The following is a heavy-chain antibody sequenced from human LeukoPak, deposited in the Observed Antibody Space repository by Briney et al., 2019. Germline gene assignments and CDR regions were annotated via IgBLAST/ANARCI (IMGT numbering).Heavy chain of an antibody. V-gene: IGHV3-53*01. Sequence: GGSLRLSCAASGFIVSRNYMSWVRQAPGKRLEGVSLLYSSGSTYYAASVKGRLTISRDNSNNTLYLQMNSLRAEDTAIYYCARVDLTMIRGVIRQSYFDYWGQGSLVTVSS. CDR3: ARVDLTMIRGVIRQSYFDY. J-gene: IGHJ4*02. D-gene: IGHD3-10*01. CDR2: LYSSGST. CDR1: GFIVSRNY.